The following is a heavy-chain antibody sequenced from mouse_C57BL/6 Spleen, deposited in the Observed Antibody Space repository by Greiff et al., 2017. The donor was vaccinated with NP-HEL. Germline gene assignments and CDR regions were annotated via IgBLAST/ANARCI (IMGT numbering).Heavy chain of an antibody. V-gene: IGHV1-69*01. J-gene: IGHJ4*01. CDR2: IDPSDSYT. Sequence: QVQLQQPGAELVMPGASVKLSCKASGYTFTSYWMHWVKQRPGQGLEWIGEIDPSDSYTNYNQKFKGKSTLTVDKSSSTAYMQLSSLTSEDSAVYYCAREWLRRGGGYYYAMDYWGQGTSVTVSS. CDR3: AREWLRRGGGYYYAMDY. CDR1: GYTFTSYW. D-gene: IGHD2-2*01.